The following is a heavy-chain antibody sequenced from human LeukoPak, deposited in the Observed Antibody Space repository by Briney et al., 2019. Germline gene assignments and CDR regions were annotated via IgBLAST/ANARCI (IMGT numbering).Heavy chain of an antibody. D-gene: IGHD3-16*01. CDR2: IYHSGST. CDR3: ARQGDSQMLIRNWFDP. V-gene: IGHV4-4*02. J-gene: IGHJ5*02. CDR1: GGSISSSNW. Sequence: SETLSLTCAVSGGSISSSNWWSWVRQPPGKGREWIGEIYHSGSTNYNPSLKSRVTISVDKSKNQFSLKLSSVTAADTAVYYCARQGDSQMLIRNWFDPWGQGTLVTVSS.